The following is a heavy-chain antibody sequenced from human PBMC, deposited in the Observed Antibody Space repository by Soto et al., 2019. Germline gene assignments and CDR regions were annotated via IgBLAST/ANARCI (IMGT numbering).Heavy chain of an antibody. Sequence: GGSLRLSCAASGFTFSSYGMHWVRQAPGKGLEWVAVISYDGSNKYYADSVKGRFTISRDNSKNTLYLQMNSLRAEDTAVYYCAKGFCSSTSCYTRIRDSFYGMDVWGQGTTVTVS. D-gene: IGHD2-2*02. J-gene: IGHJ6*02. CDR1: GFTFSSYG. CDR3: AKGFCSSTSCYTRIRDSFYGMDV. V-gene: IGHV3-30*18. CDR2: ISYDGSNK.